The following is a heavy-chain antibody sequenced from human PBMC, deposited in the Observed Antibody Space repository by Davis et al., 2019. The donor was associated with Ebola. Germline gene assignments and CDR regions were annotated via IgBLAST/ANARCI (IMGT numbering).Heavy chain of an antibody. CDR3: AVLAGY. CDR2: FFYSGNT. Sequence: MPSETLSLTCSVSGGSVKSHYWSWIRQPPGKGLEWIGYFFYSGNTNYNPSLMSRATISVDTSTNQVSLKLKSVTTADTAVYYCAVLAGYWGQGTLVTVSS. V-gene: IGHV4-59*02. CDR1: GGSVKSHY. J-gene: IGHJ4*02. D-gene: IGHD2/OR15-2a*01.